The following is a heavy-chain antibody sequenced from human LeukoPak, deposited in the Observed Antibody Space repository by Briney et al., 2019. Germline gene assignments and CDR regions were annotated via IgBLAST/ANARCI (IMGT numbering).Heavy chain of an antibody. CDR1: GFIASSNY. V-gene: IGHV3-53*01. CDR2: IYSGGST. Sequence: GGSLRLSCTASGFIASSNYMSWVRQAPGKGLEWVSLIYSGGSTYYADSVKGRFTISRNTSKNTLYLQMNSLRADDTAVYYCARDRSSGWYVYDYWGQGTLVTVSS. J-gene: IGHJ4*02. CDR3: ARDRSSGWYVYDY. D-gene: IGHD6-19*01.